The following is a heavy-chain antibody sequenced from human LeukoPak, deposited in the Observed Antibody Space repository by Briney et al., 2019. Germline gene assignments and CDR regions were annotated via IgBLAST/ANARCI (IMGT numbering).Heavy chain of an antibody. CDR2: IYSGGST. CDR3: ARGQYYDFWSGYEYNWFDP. Sequence: PGGSLRLSCAASGFTFSSNYMSWVRQAAGKGLEWVSVIYSGGSTYYADSVKGRFTISRDNSKNTLYLQMNSLRAEDTAVYYCARGQYYDFWSGYEYNWFDPWGQGTLVTVSS. D-gene: IGHD3-3*01. J-gene: IGHJ5*02. CDR1: GFTFSSNY. V-gene: IGHV3-66*02.